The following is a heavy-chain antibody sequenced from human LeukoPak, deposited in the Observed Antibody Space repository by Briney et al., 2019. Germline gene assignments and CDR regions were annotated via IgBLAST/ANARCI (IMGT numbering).Heavy chain of an antibody. D-gene: IGHD6-6*01. Sequence: GGSLRLSCAASGFTFSNYYMNWIRQAPGKGLEWVSYISVSSNDVNYADSVKGRFTISRDNAKNSVYLQMNSLRVEDTAVYYCVKTARLADYWGQGTLVTVSS. CDR1: GFTFSNYY. V-gene: IGHV3-11*06. CDR3: VKTARLADY. J-gene: IGHJ4*02. CDR2: ISVSSNDV.